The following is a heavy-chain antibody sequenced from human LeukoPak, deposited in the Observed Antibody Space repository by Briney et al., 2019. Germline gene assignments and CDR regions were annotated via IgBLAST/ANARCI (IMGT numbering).Heavy chain of an antibody. CDR1: GGSISSSSYY. J-gene: IGHJ6*02. Sequence: SETLSLTCTVSGGSISSSSYYWGWIRQPPGKGLEWIGSIYYSGSTYYNPSLKSRVTISVDTSKNQFSLKLSSVTAADTAVYYCARDRRGYSGYVLPRGMDVWGQGTTVTVSS. CDR3: ARDRRGYSGYVLPRGMDV. CDR2: IYYSGST. V-gene: IGHV4-39*07. D-gene: IGHD5-12*01.